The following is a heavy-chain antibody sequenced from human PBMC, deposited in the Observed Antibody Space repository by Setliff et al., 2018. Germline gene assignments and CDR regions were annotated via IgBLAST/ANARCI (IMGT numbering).Heavy chain of an antibody. CDR3: AGTPARGTTWLSPFDY. D-gene: IGHD5-12*01. J-gene: IGHJ4*02. Sequence: SETLSLTCIVSGGSVGSGSYYWSWIRQPAGKGLEWIGLIQSTGNTNYNPSLQSRVTITIDTSKNQFSLKMTSVTAADTAMYFCAGTPARGTTWLSPFDYWGQGTLVTVSS. CDR2: IQSTGNT. V-gene: IGHV4-61*02. CDR1: GGSVGSGSYY.